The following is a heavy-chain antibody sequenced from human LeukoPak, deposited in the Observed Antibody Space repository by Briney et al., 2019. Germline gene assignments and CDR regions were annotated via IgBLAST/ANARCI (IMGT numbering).Heavy chain of an antibody. D-gene: IGHD5-12*01. Sequence: SETLSLTCSVSGGSLRSHGYSWVWIRQPPGKGLEWIASMYYTESTYYNPSLKSRVTMSVDTSKNQFSLNLTSVTAADTAVFYCARSVSAYAGRGWFDPWGQGTLVTVSS. V-gene: IGHV4-39*07. J-gene: IGHJ5*02. CDR1: GGSLRSHGYS. CDR3: ARSVSAYAGRGWFDP. CDR2: MYYTEST.